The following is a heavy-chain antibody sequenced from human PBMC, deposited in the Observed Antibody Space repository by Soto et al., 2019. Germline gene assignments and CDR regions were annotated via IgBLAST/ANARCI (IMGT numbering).Heavy chain of an antibody. CDR1: GFSLSTGGMG. Sequence: QITLKESGPTLVKPTQTLTLTCTFSGFSLSTGGMGVGWIRQPPGKALEWLALIYWDDDKRYSPSLKSRLTNAKDTSKNXVLLSMXXMDPVDTATYYCVHSRCGGDCLQSYSSHYYYGMDVWGQGTTVTVSS. V-gene: IGHV2-5*02. J-gene: IGHJ6*02. CDR2: IYWDDDK. CDR3: VHSRCGGDCLQSYSSHYYYGMDV. D-gene: IGHD2-21*02.